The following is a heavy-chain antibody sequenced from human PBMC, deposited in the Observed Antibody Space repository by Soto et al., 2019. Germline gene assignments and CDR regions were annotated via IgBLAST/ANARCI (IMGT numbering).Heavy chain of an antibody. D-gene: IGHD3-9*01. V-gene: IGHV1-2*04. CDR1: GYTFTGYY. J-gene: IGHJ4*02. CDR3: ARSSYDILTGYDY. CDR2: INPNSGCT. Sequence: ASVKVSCKASGYTFTGYYMHWVRQAPGQGLEWMGWINPNSGCTNYAQKFQGWVTMTRDTSISTAYMELSRLRSDYTAVYYCARSSYDILTGYDYWGQGTLVTVSS.